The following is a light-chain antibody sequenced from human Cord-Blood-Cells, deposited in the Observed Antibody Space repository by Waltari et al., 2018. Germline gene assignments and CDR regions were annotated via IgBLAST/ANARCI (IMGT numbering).Light chain of an antibody. Sequence: ASVSGSPGQSITISCTGTSSDVGGYNYVSWYQQHPGKAPKLMIYDVSNRPSGVSNRFSGSKYGNTASLTISGLQAEDEADYYCSSYTSSSTVVFGGGTKLTVL. V-gene: IGLV2-14*01. CDR3: SSYTSSSTVV. J-gene: IGLJ2*01. CDR2: DVS. CDR1: SSDVGGYNY.